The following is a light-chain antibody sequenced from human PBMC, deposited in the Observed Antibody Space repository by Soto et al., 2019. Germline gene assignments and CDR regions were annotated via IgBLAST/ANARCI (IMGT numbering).Light chain of an antibody. V-gene: IGKV4-1*01. Sequence: DIVMRQSPDSLAVSLGERAAINCKSSQSVLYSSDNKNYLAWYQQKPGQPPKLLIYWASTRESGVPDRFSGSGSGTDFTLTINSLQAEDVAVYYCQQYYSSPQTFGQGTKVEIK. CDR1: QSVLYSSDNKNY. CDR3: QQYYSSPQT. J-gene: IGKJ1*01. CDR2: WAS.